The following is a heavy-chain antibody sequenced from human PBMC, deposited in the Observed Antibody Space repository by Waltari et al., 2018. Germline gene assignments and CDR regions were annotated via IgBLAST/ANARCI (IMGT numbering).Heavy chain of an antibody. Sequence: QVQLQESGPGLVKPSETLSPTCTVSGYSISRGYSWGWIRQPPGKGLEGIGSIYPSGSTYYNPSLKSRVTISVDTSKNQFSLKLSSVTAADTAVYYCARDFGYMDVWGKGTTVTVSS. D-gene: IGHD3-10*01. CDR2: IYPSGST. V-gene: IGHV4-38-2*02. CDR3: ARDFGYMDV. CDR1: GYSISRGYS. J-gene: IGHJ6*03.